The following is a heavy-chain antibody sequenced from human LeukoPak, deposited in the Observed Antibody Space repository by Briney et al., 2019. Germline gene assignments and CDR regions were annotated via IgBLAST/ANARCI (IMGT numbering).Heavy chain of an antibody. Sequence: GGSLRLSCKASGFSFSNYYMNWVRQAPGKGLEWVSAISGSGGSTYYADSVKGRFTISRDNSKNTLYLQMNSLRAEDTAVYYCAKDPIKAVAGFNWFDPWGQGTLVTVSS. CDR1: GFSFSNYY. CDR2: ISGSGGST. J-gene: IGHJ5*02. V-gene: IGHV3-23*01. CDR3: AKDPIKAVAGFNWFDP. D-gene: IGHD6-19*01.